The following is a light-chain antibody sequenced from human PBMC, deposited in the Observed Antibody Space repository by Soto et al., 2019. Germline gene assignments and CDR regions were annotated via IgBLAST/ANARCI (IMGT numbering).Light chain of an antibody. J-gene: IGLJ7*01. V-gene: IGLV1-47*01. CDR3: AAWDDSLSGAL. CDR2: RNN. CDR1: SSNIGSNY. Sequence: QSVLTQPPSASGTPGQRVTISSSGSSSNIGSNYVYWYRQLPGTAPKLLIYRNNQRPSGVPDRFSGSKSGTSASLAISGLRSEDEADYYCAAWDDSLSGALFGGGTQLTVL.